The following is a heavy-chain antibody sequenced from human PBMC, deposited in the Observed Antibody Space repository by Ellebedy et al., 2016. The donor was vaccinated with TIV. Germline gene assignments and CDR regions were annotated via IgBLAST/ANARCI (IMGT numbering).Heavy chain of an antibody. V-gene: IGHV3-30*04. Sequence: PGGSLRLSCAASGFTFSSYAMHWVRQAPGKGLEWVAVISYDGSNKYYADSVKGRFTISRDNSKNTLYLQMNSLRAEDTAVYYCARERGNYYDSSWDFDLWGRGTLVTVSS. D-gene: IGHD3-22*01. CDR2: ISYDGSNK. CDR1: GFTFSSYA. J-gene: IGHJ2*01. CDR3: ARERGNYYDSSWDFDL.